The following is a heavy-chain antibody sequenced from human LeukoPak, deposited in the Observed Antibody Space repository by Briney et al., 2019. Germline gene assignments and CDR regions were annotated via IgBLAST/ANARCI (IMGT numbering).Heavy chain of an antibody. V-gene: IGHV4-61*01. CDR2: IYFSGST. Sequence: SETLSLTCTVSGGSVSSGTYFWSWIRQPPGKGLEWLGYIYFSGSTNYNPSLKSRVTISVDTYKNQFSLKLSSVTAADTAVYYCAREEGITMVRGVTSYYYYGMDVWGKGTTVTVSS. J-gene: IGHJ6*04. CDR3: AREEGITMVRGVTSYYYYGMDV. CDR1: GGSVSSGTYF. D-gene: IGHD3-10*01.